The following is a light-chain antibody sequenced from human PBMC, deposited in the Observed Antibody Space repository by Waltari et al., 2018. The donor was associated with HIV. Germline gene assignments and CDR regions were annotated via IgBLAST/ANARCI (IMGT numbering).Light chain of an antibody. Sequence: DIVVTQTPLSLSVTPGQPASISCKPSQSLLHSDGETSLYWYLQKPGQSPQLLIYEVSNLFAGVPERFSGSGSGTDFTLKISRVEAEDVGIYYCLQTIQLPLTFGQGTRLEIK. CDR2: EVS. CDR3: LQTIQLPLT. V-gene: IGKV2D-29*02. CDR1: QSLLHSDGETS. J-gene: IGKJ5*01.